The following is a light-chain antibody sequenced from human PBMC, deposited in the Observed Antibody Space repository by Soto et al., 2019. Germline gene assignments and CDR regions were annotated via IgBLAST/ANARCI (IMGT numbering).Light chain of an antibody. CDR1: SSNIGAGYD. CDR2: LNS. Sequence: QSVLTQPPSVSGAPGQRVTISCTGSSSNIGAGYDVHWYQQLPGTAPKLLIYLNSNRPSGVPDRFSGSKSGTSASLAITGLQAEDEADYYCQSFDSSLTGYVFGTGTKLTVL. CDR3: QSFDSSLTGYV. V-gene: IGLV1-40*01. J-gene: IGLJ1*01.